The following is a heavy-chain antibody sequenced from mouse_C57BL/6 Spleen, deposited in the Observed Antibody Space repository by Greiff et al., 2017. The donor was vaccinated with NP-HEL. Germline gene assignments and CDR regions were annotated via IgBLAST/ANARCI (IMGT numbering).Heavy chain of an antibody. CDR1: GFTFSSYA. CDR2: ISDGGSYT. CDR3: ARDGYYGGGYAMDY. Sequence: EVKLMESGGGLVKPGGSLKLSCAASGFTFSSYAMSWVRQTPEKRLEWVATISDGGSYTYYPDNVKGRFTISRDNAKNNLYLQMSHLKSEDTAMYYCARDGYYGGGYAMDYWGQGTSVTVSS. J-gene: IGHJ4*01. D-gene: IGHD1-1*01. V-gene: IGHV5-4*01.